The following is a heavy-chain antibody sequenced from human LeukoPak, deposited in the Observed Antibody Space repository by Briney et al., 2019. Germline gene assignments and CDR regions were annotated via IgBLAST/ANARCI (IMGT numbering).Heavy chain of an antibody. Sequence: ASVKVSCKASGYTFTSYGISWVRQAPGQGVEWMGWISAYNGNTNYAQKLQGRVTMTTDTSTSTAYMELRSLRSDDTAVYYCARGYCSSTSCYSRWFDPWGQGTLVTVSS. CDR3: ARGYCSSTSCYSRWFDP. V-gene: IGHV1-18*01. J-gene: IGHJ5*02. CDR2: ISAYNGNT. D-gene: IGHD2-2*01. CDR1: GYTFTSYG.